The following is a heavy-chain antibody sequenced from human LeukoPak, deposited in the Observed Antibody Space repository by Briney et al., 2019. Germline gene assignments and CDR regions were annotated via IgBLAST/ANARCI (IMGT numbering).Heavy chain of an antibody. CDR3: AKGVRSGTYYNCFDP. CDR1: GFNVDDYA. D-gene: IGHD1-26*01. V-gene: IGHV3-43*02. Sequence: GGSLGLSCVASGFNVDDYALHWVRQAPGKGLEWISLISGDGKTTHYANSVKGRFTISRDNSENSLYLRMSSLRSEDTALYYCAKGVRSGTYYNCFDPWGQGTLVTVSS. J-gene: IGHJ5*02. CDR2: ISGDGKTT.